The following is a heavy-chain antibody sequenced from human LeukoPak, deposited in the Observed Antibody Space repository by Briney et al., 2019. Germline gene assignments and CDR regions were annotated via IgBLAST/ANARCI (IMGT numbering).Heavy chain of an antibody. V-gene: IGHV1-46*01. D-gene: IGHD6-13*01. CDR2: INPSGGST. Sequence: EASVKVSCQASGYTFTSYYMHWVRQAPGQGLEWMGIINPSGGSTSYAQKFQGRVTMTRDTSTSTVYMELSSLRSEDTAVYYCARDPRSSWYSSVPRGGFDPWGQGTLVTVSS. CDR3: ARDPRSSWYSSVPRGGFDP. CDR1: GYTFTSYY. J-gene: IGHJ5*02.